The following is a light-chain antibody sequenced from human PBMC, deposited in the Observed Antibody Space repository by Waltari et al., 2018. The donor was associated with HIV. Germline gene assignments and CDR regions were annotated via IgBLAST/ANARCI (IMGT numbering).Light chain of an antibody. CDR1: SSDVGYYNR. Sequence: QSALTQPPSVSGSPGQSVTISCTGTSSDVGYYNRVSWYQQPPGTAPKLMIFEVSNRPSGVPDRFSGSKSDNTASLTISGLQAEDEADYYCSSYTSSNTWAFGGGTKLTVL. CDR2: EVS. CDR3: SSYTSSNTWA. V-gene: IGLV2-18*02. J-gene: IGLJ3*02.